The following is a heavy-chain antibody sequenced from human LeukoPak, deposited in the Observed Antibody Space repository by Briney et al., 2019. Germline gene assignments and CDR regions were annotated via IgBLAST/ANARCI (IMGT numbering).Heavy chain of an antibody. J-gene: IGHJ4*02. CDR3: AKLTSRIVVVVAAIDY. Sequence: PGGSLRLSCAASGFTFSSYAMSWVRQAPGKGLEWVSAISGSGGSTYYADSVKGRFTISRDNSKNTLYLQMNSLRAEDTAVYYCAKLTSRIVVVVAAIDYWGQGTLVTVSS. CDR1: GFTFSSYA. CDR2: ISGSGGST. V-gene: IGHV3-23*01. D-gene: IGHD2-15*01.